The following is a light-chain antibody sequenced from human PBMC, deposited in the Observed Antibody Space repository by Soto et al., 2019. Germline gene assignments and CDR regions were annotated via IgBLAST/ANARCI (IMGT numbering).Light chain of an antibody. CDR1: SSNIGAGYD. CDR2: GHS. J-gene: IGLJ2*01. Sequence: QSVLTQPPSVSGAPGQRVTISCTGSSSNIGAGYDAHWYQQLPGTAPKLLIYGHSNRPSGVPERFSGSKSGTSASLAITGLQAEDEADYYCQSYDSSLSVHVVFGGGTKVTVL. CDR3: QSYDSSLSVHVV. V-gene: IGLV1-40*01.